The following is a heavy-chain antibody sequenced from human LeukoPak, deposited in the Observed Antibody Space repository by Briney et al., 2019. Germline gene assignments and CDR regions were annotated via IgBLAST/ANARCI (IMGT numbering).Heavy chain of an antibody. Sequence: PGGSLRLSCAASGFTFSSFYMSWVRQAPGKGLEWVSVMYSGGSTYYIDSVKGRFTISRDNSKNTLYLQMNSLRAEDTAVYYCARDCYFDSCFWGQGTLVTVSS. D-gene: IGHD2-15*01. V-gene: IGHV3-53*01. J-gene: IGHJ4*02. CDR3: ARDCYFDSCF. CDR1: GFTFSSFY. CDR2: MYSGGST.